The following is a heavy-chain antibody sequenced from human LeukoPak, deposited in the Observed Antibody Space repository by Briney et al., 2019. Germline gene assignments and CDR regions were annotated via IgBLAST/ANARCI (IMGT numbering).Heavy chain of an antibody. CDR2: IYYSRST. J-gene: IGHJ4*02. Sequence: SDPRSLTCTVLGGSISSSGYYWCGIRQPPSKGLEGIWSIYYSRSTYDNPSLTRRVTISLHKSKNQFYLKLSSVPAADPAVYYCARAKPLLPLYFHYWGQGPLVTVSS. CDR3: ARAKPLLPLYFHY. CDR1: GGSISSSGYY. V-gene: IGHV4-39*07. D-gene: IGHD1-26*01.